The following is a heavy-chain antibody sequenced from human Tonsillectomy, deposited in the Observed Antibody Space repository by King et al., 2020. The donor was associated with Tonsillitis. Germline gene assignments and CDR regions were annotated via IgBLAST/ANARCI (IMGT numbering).Heavy chain of an antibody. J-gene: IGHJ4*02. CDR2: IKPDGSGE. D-gene: IGHD6-19*01. Sequence: VQLVESGGGLVQPGGSLKLSCAASEFTFSNSWMTWVRQAPGKGLQWVSTIKPDGSGEYYADSVRGRFTVSRDNAKNSLDLQMNSLRSEDTALYYCARDQAYSSVDCWGQGTLVTVSS. V-gene: IGHV3-7*04. CDR1: EFTFSNSW. CDR3: ARDQAYSSVDC.